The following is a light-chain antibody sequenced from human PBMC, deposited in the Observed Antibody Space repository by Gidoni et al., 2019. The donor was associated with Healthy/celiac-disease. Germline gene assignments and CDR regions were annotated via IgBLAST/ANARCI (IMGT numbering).Light chain of an antibody. V-gene: IGLV2-8*01. Sequence: QSALTQPPSASGSPGQSVTISCTGTSRDVGGYHYVSWYQQHPGKAPKLMIYDVTKRPSGVPDRFSGSKSGNTASLTVSGLQAEDEADYYCSSYAGSNNPVVFGGGTKLTVL. J-gene: IGLJ2*01. CDR1: SRDVGGYHY. CDR2: DVT. CDR3: SSYAGSNNPVV.